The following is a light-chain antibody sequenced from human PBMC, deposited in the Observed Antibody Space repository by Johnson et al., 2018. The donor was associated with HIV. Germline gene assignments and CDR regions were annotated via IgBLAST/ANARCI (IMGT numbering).Light chain of an antibody. CDR2: SNN. CDR3: AAWDDSMNGSYV. CDR1: SSNIGSNT. J-gene: IGLJ1*01. V-gene: IGLV1-44*01. Sequence: QSVLTQPPSASGTPGQRVTISCSGSSSNIGSNTVNWYQQLPGTAPKLLIYSNNQRPSGVPDRFSGSKSGTSASLAISVLQSEAEADYYCAAWDDSMNGSYVFGTGTKVTVL.